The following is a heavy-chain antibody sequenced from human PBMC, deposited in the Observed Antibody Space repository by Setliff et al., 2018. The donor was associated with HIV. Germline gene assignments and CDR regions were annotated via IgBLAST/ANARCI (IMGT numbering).Heavy chain of an antibody. CDR1: GFTFSSYA. D-gene: IGHD3-22*01. J-gene: IGHJ3*02. CDR2: ISGSGGST. CDR3: AREPTYYYDSSGPYDAFDI. V-gene: IGHV3-23*01. Sequence: PGGSLRLSCAASGFTFSSYAMSWVRQAPGKGLEWVSAISGSGGSTYYADSVKGRFTISRDNSKNTLYLQMNSLRAEDTAVYYCAREPTYYYDSSGPYDAFDIWGQGTTVTVSS.